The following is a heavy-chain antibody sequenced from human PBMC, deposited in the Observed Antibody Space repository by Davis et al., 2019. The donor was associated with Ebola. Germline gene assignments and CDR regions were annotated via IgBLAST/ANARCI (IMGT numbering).Heavy chain of an antibody. CDR2: IYRGGAT. Sequence: ETLSLTCTVSGDSVSSRRHYWSWIRQPPGKGLEWVSVIYRGGATYYADSVKGRFTISRDDFKNTLYLQINSLRPEDTAVYYCVRDIWLGADFWGQGTLVTVSS. CDR3: VRDIWLGADF. V-gene: IGHV3-53*01. J-gene: IGHJ4*02. CDR1: GDSVSSRRHY. D-gene: IGHD6-19*01.